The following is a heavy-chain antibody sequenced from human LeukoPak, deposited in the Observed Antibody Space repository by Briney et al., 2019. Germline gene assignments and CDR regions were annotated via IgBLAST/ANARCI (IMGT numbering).Heavy chain of an antibody. V-gene: IGHV1-69*13. CDR2: IIPIFGTA. CDR3: ARDLSGSGKPDH. D-gene: IGHD3-10*01. CDR1: GGTFSSYA. J-gene: IGHJ4*02. Sequence: GASVKVSCKASGGTFSSYAISWVRQAPGQGLEWMEGIIPIFGTANYAQKFQGRVTITADESTSTAYMELSSLRSEDTAVYYCARDLSGSGKPDHWGQGTLVTVSS.